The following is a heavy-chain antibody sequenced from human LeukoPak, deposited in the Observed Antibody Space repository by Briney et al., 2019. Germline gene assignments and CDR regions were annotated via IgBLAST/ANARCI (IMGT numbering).Heavy chain of an antibody. CDR1: GYTFTSNY. V-gene: IGHV1-46*01. CDR3: ARHAQWLVRRTGPNGMDV. CDR2: INPSGGST. J-gene: IGHJ6*02. D-gene: IGHD6-19*01. Sequence: ASVKVSCKASGYTFTSNYIHWVRQAPGQGLEWMGIINPSGGSTSYAQKFQGRVTMTRDTSTSTVYMELSSLRSEDTAVYYCARHAQWLVRRTGPNGMDVWGQGTTVTVSS.